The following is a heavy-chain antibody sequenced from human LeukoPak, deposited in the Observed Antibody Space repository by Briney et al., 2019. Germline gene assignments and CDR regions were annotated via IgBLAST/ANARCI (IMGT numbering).Heavy chain of an antibody. V-gene: IGHV1-2*02. Sequence: AASVKVSCKASGYTFTGYYMHWVRQAPGQGLEWMGWINPNSGGTNYAQKFQGRVTMTRDTSISTAYMELSRLRSDDTAVYYCARHTSKRHYYGSGSYFGYWGQGTLVTVSS. CDR1: GYTFTGYY. CDR3: ARHTSKRHYYGSGSYFGY. CDR2: INPNSGGT. J-gene: IGHJ4*02. D-gene: IGHD3-10*01.